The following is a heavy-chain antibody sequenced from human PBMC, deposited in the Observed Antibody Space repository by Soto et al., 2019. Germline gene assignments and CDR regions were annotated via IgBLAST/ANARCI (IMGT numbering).Heavy chain of an antibody. Sequence: ESLKISCAASGFTFSSYAMSWVRQAPGKGLEWVSAISGSGGSTYYADSVKGRFTISRDNSKNTLYLQMNSLRAEDTAVYYCAKEPGSYYKVFGWFDPWGQGTLVTVSS. J-gene: IGHJ5*02. D-gene: IGHD3-10*01. CDR1: GFTFSSYA. V-gene: IGHV3-23*01. CDR3: AKEPGSYYKVFGWFDP. CDR2: ISGSGGST.